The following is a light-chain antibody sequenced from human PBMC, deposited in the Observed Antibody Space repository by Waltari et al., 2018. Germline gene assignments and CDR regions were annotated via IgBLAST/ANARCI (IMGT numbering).Light chain of an antibody. CDR3: SSYAGSLVL. CDR1: SSDVGGYNP. Sequence: QSALTQPPSASGSPGQSVTISCTGTSSDVGGYNPVSWYQQHPGKAPKLIIYEVSKRPSGVPDRFSGSKSGNTASLTVSGLQAEDETDYYCSSYAGSLVLFGGGTKLTVL. J-gene: IGLJ2*01. V-gene: IGLV2-8*01. CDR2: EVS.